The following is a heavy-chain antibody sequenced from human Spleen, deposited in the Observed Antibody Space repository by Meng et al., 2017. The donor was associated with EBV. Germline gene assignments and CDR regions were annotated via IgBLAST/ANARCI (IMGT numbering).Heavy chain of an antibody. V-gene: IGHV3-33*01. J-gene: IGHJ4*02. CDR3: ARDPRLIAMPIYYFDY. Sequence: QVQLVESGGGVVQPGRSLRLSCAASGFTFSTYGMHWVRQAPGKGLQWVAVIWFDESNTYYADSVKGRFTISRDNSKNTLYLQMNSLRAEDTAVYYCARDPRLIAMPIYYFDYWGQGTLVTVSS. CDR1: GFTFSTYG. D-gene: IGHD2-21*01. CDR2: IWFDESNT.